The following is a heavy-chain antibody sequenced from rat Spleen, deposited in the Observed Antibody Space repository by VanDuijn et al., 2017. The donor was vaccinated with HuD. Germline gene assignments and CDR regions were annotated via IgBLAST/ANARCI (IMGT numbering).Heavy chain of an antibody. Sequence: EVRLVESGGGLVQPGRSLKLSCAASGFNFSDHAMAWVRQAPKKGLEWVATIIYDSSSVYFRDSVRGRFTISRDDAKSTLSLQMDSLRSDDTATYYCTRGYVMDAWGQGASVTVSS. CDR3: TRGYVMDA. J-gene: IGHJ4*01. CDR2: IIYDSSSV. CDR1: GFNFSDHA. V-gene: IGHV5-7*01.